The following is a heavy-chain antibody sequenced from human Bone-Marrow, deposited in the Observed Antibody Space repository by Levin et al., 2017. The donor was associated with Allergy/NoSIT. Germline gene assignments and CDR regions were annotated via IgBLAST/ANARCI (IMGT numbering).Heavy chain of an antibody. CDR1: GYTFTSYG. V-gene: IGHV1-18*01. CDR3: ARGPLYGDFRLYYYYGMDV. D-gene: IGHD4-17*01. Sequence: ASVKVSCKASGYTFTSYGISWVRQAPGQGLEWMGWISAYNGNTNYAQKLQGRVTMTTDTSTSTAYMELRSLRSDDTAVYYCARGPLYGDFRLYYYYGMDVWGQGTTVTVSS. J-gene: IGHJ6*02. CDR2: ISAYNGNT.